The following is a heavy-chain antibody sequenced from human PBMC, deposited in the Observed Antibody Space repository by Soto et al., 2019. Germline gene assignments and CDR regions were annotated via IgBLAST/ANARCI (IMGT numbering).Heavy chain of an antibody. J-gene: IGHJ4*02. CDR3: ARVLSALGSVLTYYFDY. CDR1: GGSISSGGYS. CDR2: IYHSGST. Sequence: SETLSLTCAVSGGSISSGGYSWSWIRQPPGKGLEWIGYIYHSGSTYYNPSLKSRVTISVDRSKNQFSLKLSSVTAADTAVYYCARVLSALGSVLTYYFDYWGQGTLVTVSS. V-gene: IGHV4-30-2*01. D-gene: IGHD3-16*02.